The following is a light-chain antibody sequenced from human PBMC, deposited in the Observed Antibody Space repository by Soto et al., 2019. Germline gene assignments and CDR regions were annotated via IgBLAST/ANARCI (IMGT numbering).Light chain of an antibody. V-gene: IGKV3-20*01. CDR2: GAS. Sequence: EIVLTQSPGTLSLSPGERATLSCRASQSVSSSYLAWYQQKPGQAPRLLIYGASSRDTGIPDRFSGSGSGTDLTLTISRLEPDDFAVYYCQQYCSSLWTFGQGTKVDIQ. CDR3: QQYCSSLWT. CDR1: QSVSSSY. J-gene: IGKJ1*01.